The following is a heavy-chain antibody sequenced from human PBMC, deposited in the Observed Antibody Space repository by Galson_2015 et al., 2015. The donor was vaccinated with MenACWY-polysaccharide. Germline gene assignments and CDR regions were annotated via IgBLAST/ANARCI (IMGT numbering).Heavy chain of an antibody. CDR1: GFTFSSYG. V-gene: IGHV3-30*02. J-gene: IGHJ4*02. D-gene: IGHD6-13*01. Sequence: SLRLSCAASGFTFSSYGMHWVRQAPGKGLEWVAFIRYDGNNKYYAESVKGRFTISRDNSKNTLYLQMNSLRAEDTAVYYCAKCLCGAAGTAVAGTDYWGQGTLVTVSP. CDR2: IRYDGNNK. CDR3: AKCLCGAAGTAVAGTDY.